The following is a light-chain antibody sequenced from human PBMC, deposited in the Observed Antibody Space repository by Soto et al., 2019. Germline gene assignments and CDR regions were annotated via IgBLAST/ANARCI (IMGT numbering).Light chain of an antibody. CDR3: SSYAGSNNLV. CDR1: SSDVGGYNY. J-gene: IGLJ2*01. V-gene: IGLV2-8*01. CDR2: EVS. Sequence: QSALTQPPSASGSPGQSVTISCTGTSSDVGGYNYVSWYQQHPGKAPKLMIYEVSKRPSGVPDRFSGSKSGNTASLTVSGHQAEDEADYYFSSYAGSNNLVFGGGTQLTVL.